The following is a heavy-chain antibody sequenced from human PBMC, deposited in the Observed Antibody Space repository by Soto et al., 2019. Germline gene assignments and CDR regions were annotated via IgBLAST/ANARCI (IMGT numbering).Heavy chain of an antibody. D-gene: IGHD2-2*02. CDR1: GFTFSNYA. Sequence: LRLSCSASGFTFSNYATSWVRQAPGRGVEWVSTTSDTGSTSYAGSVEGRFTVSRDNSKNTLYLQMNSLRAEDTALYSCAKADCSSASCYTIDYWGQGTLVTVSS. CDR2: TSDTGST. J-gene: IGHJ4*02. V-gene: IGHV3-23*01. CDR3: AKADCSSASCYTIDY.